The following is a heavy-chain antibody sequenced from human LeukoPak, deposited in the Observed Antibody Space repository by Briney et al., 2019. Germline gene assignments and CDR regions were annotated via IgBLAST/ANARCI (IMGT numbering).Heavy chain of an antibody. CDR2: IIPIFGTA. J-gene: IGHJ4*02. CDR1: GGTFSSYA. CDR3: ARDRLSGTTYYYDSSGYTFDH. Sequence: ASVKVSCKASGGTFSSYAISWVRQAPGQGLEWMGGIIPIFGTANYAQKFQGRVTITADESTSTAYMELSSLRSEDTAVYYCARDRLSGTTYYYDSSGYTFDHWGQGTLVTVSS. V-gene: IGHV1-69*13. D-gene: IGHD3-22*01.